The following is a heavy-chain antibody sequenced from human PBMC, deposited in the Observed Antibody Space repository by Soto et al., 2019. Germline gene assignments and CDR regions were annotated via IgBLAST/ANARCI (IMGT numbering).Heavy chain of an antibody. D-gene: IGHD6-13*01. CDR1: GFTLTTYG. V-gene: IGHV3-30*18. CDR3: AKEFGSTWIDH. J-gene: IGHJ4*02. Sequence: PGGSLRLSCAASGFTLTTYGMHWVRQAPGMGLEWVAAMSYDGTKEYYADSVKGRFTISRDSSRNTLFLQLNSLRAEDTAVYYCAKEFGSTWIDHWGEGTLVTVSS. CDR2: MSYDGTKE.